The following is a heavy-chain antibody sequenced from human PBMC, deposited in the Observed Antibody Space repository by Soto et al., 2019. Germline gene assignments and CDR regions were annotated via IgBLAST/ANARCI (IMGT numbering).Heavy chain of an antibody. J-gene: IGHJ4*02. CDR3: AKGQKEPYTPNDF. CDR1: GFTFSSYA. D-gene: IGHD3-16*01. Sequence: GGSLRLSCAASGFTFSSYAMNWVRQAPGKGLEWVSTISGSGASTYYADSVKGRFTISRDNSKDTLYLQMNSLRAEDTAIYYCAKGQKEPYTPNDFWGQGTLVTVSS. CDR2: ISGSGAST. V-gene: IGHV3-23*01.